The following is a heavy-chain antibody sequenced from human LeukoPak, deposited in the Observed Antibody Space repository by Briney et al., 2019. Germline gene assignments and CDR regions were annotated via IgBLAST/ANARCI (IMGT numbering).Heavy chain of an antibody. CDR1: GYTFTSYG. V-gene: IGHV1-18*01. D-gene: IGHD1-20*01. CDR2: ISAYNGNT. Sequence: ASVKVSCKASGYTFTSYGISWVRQAPGQGLEWMGWISAYNGNTNYAQKLQGRVTMTTDTSTSTAYMELRSLRSDDTAVYYWARVSGITGERGNFDYWGQGTLVTVSS. J-gene: IGHJ4*02. CDR3: ARVSGITGERGNFDY.